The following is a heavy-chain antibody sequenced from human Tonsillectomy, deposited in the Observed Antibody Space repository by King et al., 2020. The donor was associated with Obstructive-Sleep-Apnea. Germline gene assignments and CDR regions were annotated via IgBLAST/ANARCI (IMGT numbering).Heavy chain of an antibody. V-gene: IGHV3-30-3*01. Sequence: VQLVQSGGGVVQPGRSLRLSCAASRFTFSSHVMHWVRQAPGKGLEWVAVISYDGSNKYYADSVKGRFTISRDNSKNTLYLQMNSLRAEDTAVYYCASSGGSYDPDAFDIWGQGTMVTVSS. CDR1: RFTFSSHV. CDR2: ISYDGSNK. D-gene: IGHD3-3*01. J-gene: IGHJ3*02. CDR3: ASSGGSYDPDAFDI.